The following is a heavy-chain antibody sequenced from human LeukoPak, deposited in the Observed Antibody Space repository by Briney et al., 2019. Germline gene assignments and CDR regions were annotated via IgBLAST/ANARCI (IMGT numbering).Heavy chain of an antibody. Sequence: SEALSLTCTVSGGSISSSSYYWGWIRQPPRKGLEWIGSIYYSASTYYNPSLKSRVTISVDTSKNQFSLKLSSVTAADTAVYYCARPYYGDYSIDYWGQGTLVTVSS. CDR2: IYYSAST. CDR1: GGSISSSSYY. J-gene: IGHJ4*02. V-gene: IGHV4-39*01. D-gene: IGHD4-17*01. CDR3: ARPYYGDYSIDY.